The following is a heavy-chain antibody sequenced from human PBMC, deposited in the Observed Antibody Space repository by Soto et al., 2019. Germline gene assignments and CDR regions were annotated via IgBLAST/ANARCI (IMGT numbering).Heavy chain of an antibody. V-gene: IGHV4-59*01. J-gene: IGHJ4*02. D-gene: IGHD5-12*01. CDR2: NYHSGTT. CDR3: VREAYIGYGHAIDH. CDR1: GVTISTYY. Sequence: SETLSLTCAVSGVTISTYYWSWIRQPPGKGLEWIGYNYHSGTTNYNPSLKSRVTISVDTSKNQFSLRLTSVTAADTAIYYCVREAYIGYGHAIDHWGQGTPAPVSS.